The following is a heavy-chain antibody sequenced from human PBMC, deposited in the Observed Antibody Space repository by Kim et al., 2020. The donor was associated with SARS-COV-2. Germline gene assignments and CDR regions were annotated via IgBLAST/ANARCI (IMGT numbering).Heavy chain of an antibody. J-gene: IGHJ1*01. CDR1: GFTFSSYA. CDR3: ATMIVVVRNEYFQH. D-gene: IGHD3-22*01. V-gene: IGHV3-64*01. CDR2: ISSNGGST. Sequence: GGSLRLSCAASGFTFSSYAMHWVRQAPGKGLEYVSAISSNGGSTYYANSVKGRFTISRDNSKNTLYLQMGSLRAEDMAVYYCATMIVVVRNEYFQHWGQGTLVTVSS.